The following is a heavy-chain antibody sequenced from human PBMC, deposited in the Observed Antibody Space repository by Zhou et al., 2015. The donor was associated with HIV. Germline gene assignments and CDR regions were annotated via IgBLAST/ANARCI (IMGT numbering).Heavy chain of an antibody. D-gene: IGHD4-23*01. CDR2: ISSSSSYI. Sequence: EVQLVESGGGLVKPGGSLRLSCAASGFTFSSYSMNWVRQAPGKGLEWVSSISSSSSYIYYADSVKGRFTISRDNAKNSLYLQMNSLRAEDTAVYYCARDGDYGGNSPYFDYWGQGTLVTVSS. J-gene: IGHJ4*02. V-gene: IGHV3-21*01. CDR3: ARDGDYGGNSPYFDY. CDR1: GFTFSSYS.